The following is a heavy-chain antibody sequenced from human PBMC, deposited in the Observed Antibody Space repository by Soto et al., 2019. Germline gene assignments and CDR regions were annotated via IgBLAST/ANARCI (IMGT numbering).Heavy chain of an antibody. Sequence: SETLSLTCTVSGGSLSNYYWNWIRQPPGKGLEWIGYIYYNGSTNYNPSLKSRVTISVDTSKKQFSLKLSSVTAADTAIYYCASSYARRYTSSRSFDYWGQGTQDPVSS. CDR3: ASSYARRYTSSRSFDY. CDR1: GGSLSNYY. D-gene: IGHD6-13*01. V-gene: IGHV4-59*01. J-gene: IGHJ4*02. CDR2: IYYNGST.